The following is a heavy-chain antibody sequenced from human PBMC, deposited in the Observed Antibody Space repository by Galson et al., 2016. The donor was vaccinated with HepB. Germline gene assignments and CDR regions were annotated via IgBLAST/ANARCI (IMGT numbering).Heavy chain of an antibody. V-gene: IGHV1-18*01. CDR2: ISVFNGDT. CDR1: GYMFTSYG. Sequence: SVKVSCKASGYMFTSYGISWVRQAPGQGLEWVGWISVFNGDTNYAQKFQGRVTMTTDTSMNTAYMELTSLRSDDTAVYYCARDQYYELLMGYRRPQSSDIWGQGTMVTVSS. CDR3: ARDQYYELLMGYRRPQSSDI. D-gene: IGHD3-3*01. J-gene: IGHJ3*02.